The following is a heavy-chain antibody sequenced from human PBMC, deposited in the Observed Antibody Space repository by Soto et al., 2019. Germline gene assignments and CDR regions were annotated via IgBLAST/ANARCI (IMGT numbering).Heavy chain of an antibody. CDR2: IRSKANSYAT. J-gene: IGHJ4*02. CDR3: TRHPDQIVDSSGRDY. V-gene: IGHV3-73*01. Sequence: EVQLVESGGGLVQPGGSLKLSCAASGFTFSGSAMHWVRQASGKGLEWVGRIRSKANSYATAYAASVKGRFTISRDDSKNTAYLQMNSLKTEDTAVYYCTRHPDQIVDSSGRDYWGQGTLVTVSS. CDR1: GFTFSGSA. D-gene: IGHD3-22*01.